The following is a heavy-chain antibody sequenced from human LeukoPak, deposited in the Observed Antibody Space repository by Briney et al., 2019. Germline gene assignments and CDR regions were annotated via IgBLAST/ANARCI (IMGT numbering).Heavy chain of an antibody. CDR3: AREGEAARPLWILVYYYYMDV. Sequence: GGSLRLSCAASGFTFSDYYMSWIRQAPGKGLEWVSYISSSGSTIYYADSVKGRFTISRDNAKNSLYLQMNSLRAEDTAVYYCAREGEAARPLWILVYYYYMDVWGKGTTVTVSS. CDR2: ISSSGSTI. D-gene: IGHD6-6*01. CDR1: GFTFSDYY. V-gene: IGHV3-11*04. J-gene: IGHJ6*03.